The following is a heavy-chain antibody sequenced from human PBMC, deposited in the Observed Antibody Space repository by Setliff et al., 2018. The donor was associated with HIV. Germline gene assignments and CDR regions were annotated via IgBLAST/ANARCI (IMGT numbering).Heavy chain of an antibody. D-gene: IGHD1-26*01. CDR3: ARMISYSPYFDY. J-gene: IGHJ4*02. CDR2: IDWDDDK. CDR1: GFSLSASGMC. V-gene: IGHV2-70*17. Sequence: VSGPTLVNPTQTLTLTCTFSGFSLSASGMCASWIRQPPGKALEWLARIDWDDDKFYTTSLKTRLTISKDTSKNQVVLKMTNMDPVDTATYYCARMISYSPYFDYWGQGTPVTVSS.